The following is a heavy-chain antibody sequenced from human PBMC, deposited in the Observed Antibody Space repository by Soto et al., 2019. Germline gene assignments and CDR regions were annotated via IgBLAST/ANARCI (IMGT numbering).Heavy chain of an antibody. CDR1: GGSILDSTYY. CDR3: LRQASGYYYGLLDP. D-gene: IGHD3-22*01. J-gene: IGHJ5*02. CDR2: IFYSGGT. Sequence: SETLSLTCTVSGGSILDSTYYWAWIRQSPGKGLEWIGTIFYSGGTFYTPSLKSRVTMSVDTSNNQFSLKLSSVTAADTAVYYCLRQASGYYYGLLDPWGQGSLVTGSS. V-gene: IGHV4-39*01.